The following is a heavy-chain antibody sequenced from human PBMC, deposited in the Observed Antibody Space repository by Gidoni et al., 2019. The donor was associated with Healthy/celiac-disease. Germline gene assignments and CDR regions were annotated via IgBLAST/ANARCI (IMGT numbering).Heavy chain of an antibody. D-gene: IGHD6-19*01. CDR3: AKVMHYSSGWYVEYFDY. CDR1: GFTFSSYA. V-gene: IGHV3-23*01. CDR2: ISGSGGST. Sequence: EVQLLESGGGLVQPGGSLRLSCAASGFTFSSYAMSWVRQAPGKGLEWVSAISGSGGSTYYADSVKGRFTISRDNSKNTLYLQMNSLRAEDTAVYYCAKVMHYSSGWYVEYFDYWGQGTLVTVSS. J-gene: IGHJ4*02.